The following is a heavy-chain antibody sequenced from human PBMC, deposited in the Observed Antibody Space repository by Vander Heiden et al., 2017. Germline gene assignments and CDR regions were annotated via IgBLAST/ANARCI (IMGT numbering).Heavy chain of an antibody. CDR1: GFTVSDYY. J-gene: IGHJ4*02. CDR2: ISSSGSTI. D-gene: IGHD5-18*01. CDR3: AVEMDTTWG. Sequence: QVQLVESGGGLVKPGGSLRLYCAVSGFTVSDYYMTWIRQAPGKGLEWISYISSSGSTIYYADSVEGRFTISRDNARNSMYLQMNSLRAEDTAVYYCAVEMDTTWGWGQGTLVTVSS. V-gene: IGHV3-11*01.